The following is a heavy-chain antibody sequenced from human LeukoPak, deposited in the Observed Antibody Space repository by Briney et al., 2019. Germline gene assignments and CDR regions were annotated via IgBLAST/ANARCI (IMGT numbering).Heavy chain of an antibody. Sequence: ASVKVSCKASGYTFTSYDINWVRQATGQGLEWMGWMNPNSGNTGYAQKFQGRVTITRNTSISTAYMELSSLRSEDTAVYYCARGRWGYYDFWSGYNNWFDPWGQGTLVTVSS. V-gene: IGHV1-8*03. CDR1: GYTFTSYD. D-gene: IGHD3-3*01. CDR2: MNPNSGNT. J-gene: IGHJ5*02. CDR3: ARGRWGYYDFWSGYNNWFDP.